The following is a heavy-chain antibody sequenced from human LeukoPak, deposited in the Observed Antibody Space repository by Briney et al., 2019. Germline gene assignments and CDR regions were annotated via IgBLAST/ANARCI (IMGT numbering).Heavy chain of an antibody. CDR1: GFTFSDHY. Sequence: GGSLRLSCAASGFTFSDHYMDWVRQAPGKGLEWVGRTRNKANSYTTEYAASVKGRFTISRDDSKNSLYLQMNSLKTEDTAVYYCARVRSGSLDYWGQGTLVTASS. J-gene: IGHJ4*02. CDR2: TRNKANSYTT. D-gene: IGHD1-26*01. CDR3: ARVRSGSLDY. V-gene: IGHV3-72*01.